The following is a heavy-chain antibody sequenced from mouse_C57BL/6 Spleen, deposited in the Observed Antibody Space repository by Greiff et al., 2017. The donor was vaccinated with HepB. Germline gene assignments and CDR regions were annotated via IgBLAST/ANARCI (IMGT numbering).Heavy chain of an antibody. Sequence: DVMLVESGGDLVKPGGSLKLSCAASGFTFSSYGMSWVRQTPDKRLEWVATISSGGSYTYYPDSVKGRFTISRDNAKNTLYLQMSSLKSEDTAMYYCARHFYYGSSSYAMDYWGQGTSVTVSS. CDR3: ARHFYYGSSSYAMDY. D-gene: IGHD1-1*01. CDR2: ISSGGSYT. J-gene: IGHJ4*01. V-gene: IGHV5-6*02. CDR1: GFTFSSYG.